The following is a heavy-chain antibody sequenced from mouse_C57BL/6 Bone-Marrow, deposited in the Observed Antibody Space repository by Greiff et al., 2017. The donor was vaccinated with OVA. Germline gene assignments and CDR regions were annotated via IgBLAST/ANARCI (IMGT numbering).Heavy chain of an antibody. CDR1: GYTFTDYY. V-gene: IGHV1-75*01. J-gene: IGHJ3*01. CDR2: IFPGSGST. Sequence: VQLQQSGPELVKPGASVKISCKASGYTFTDYYINWVKQRPGQGLEWIGWIFPGSGSTYYNEKFKGKATLTVDKSSSTAYMLLRSLSSENSAVYFCAKWGFAYWGQGTLVTVSA. CDR3: AKWGFAY.